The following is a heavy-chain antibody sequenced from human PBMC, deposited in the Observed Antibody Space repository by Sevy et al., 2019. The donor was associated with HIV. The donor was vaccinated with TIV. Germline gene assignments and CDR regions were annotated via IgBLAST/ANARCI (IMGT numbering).Heavy chain of an antibody. D-gene: IGHD6-13*01. CDR1: GFTLSSYS. CDR2: ISSSSYI. CDR3: ARSKRRQQLVPWYFDL. J-gene: IGHJ2*01. Sequence: GGSLRLSCAASGFTLSSYSMNWVRQAPGKGLEWVSSISSSSYIYYADSVKGRFTISRDNAKNSLYLQMNSLRAEDTAVYYCARSKRRQQLVPWYFDLWGRCTLVTVSS. V-gene: IGHV3-21*01.